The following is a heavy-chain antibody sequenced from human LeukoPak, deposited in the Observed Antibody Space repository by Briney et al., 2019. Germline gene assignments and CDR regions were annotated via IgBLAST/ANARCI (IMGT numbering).Heavy chain of an antibody. D-gene: IGHD6-13*01. V-gene: IGHV3-30*18. Sequence: GGSLRLSCAASGFTFSSYGMHWVRQAPGKGLEWVAVISYDGSNKYYADSVKGRFTISRGNSKNTLYLQMNSLRAEDTAVYYCAKDRVTAAGYYFEYWGQGTLVTVSS. CDR2: ISYDGSNK. CDR3: AKDRVTAAGYYFEY. CDR1: GFTFSSYG. J-gene: IGHJ4*02.